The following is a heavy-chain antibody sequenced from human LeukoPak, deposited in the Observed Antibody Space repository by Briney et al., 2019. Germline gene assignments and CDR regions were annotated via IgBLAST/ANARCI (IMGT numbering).Heavy chain of an antibody. Sequence: SETLSLTCAVYGGSFSGYYWSWIRQPPGKGLEWIGEINHSGSTNYNPFLKSRVTISVDTSKNQFSLKLSSVTAADTAVYYCARVGYSPGIDYWGQGTLVTVSS. D-gene: IGHD5-18*01. V-gene: IGHV4-34*01. J-gene: IGHJ4*02. CDR1: GGSFSGYY. CDR2: INHSGST. CDR3: ARVGYSPGIDY.